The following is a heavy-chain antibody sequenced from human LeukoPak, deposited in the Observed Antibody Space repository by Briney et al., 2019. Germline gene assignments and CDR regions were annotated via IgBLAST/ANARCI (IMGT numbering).Heavy chain of an antibody. Sequence: GGSLRLSCAASGFTFSDYYMSWVRQAPGKGLEWVAFIRYDGSNKYYADSVKGRFTISRDNSKNTLYLQMNSLRAEDTAVYYCAKDLSRLEMATIGDYWGQGTLVTVSS. CDR3: AKDLSRLEMATIGDY. D-gene: IGHD5-24*01. V-gene: IGHV3-30*02. CDR2: IRYDGSNK. CDR1: GFTFSDYY. J-gene: IGHJ4*02.